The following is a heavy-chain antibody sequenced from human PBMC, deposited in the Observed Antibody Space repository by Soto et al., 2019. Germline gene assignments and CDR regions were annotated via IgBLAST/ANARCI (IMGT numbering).Heavy chain of an antibody. J-gene: IGHJ4*02. CDR1: GYIFPSST. CDR2: ISAYNGNI. CDR3: AIANYGDNDY. Sequence: QVQLVQSGAEVKKPGASVKVSCKAPGYIFPSSTISWVRQAPGQGLEWMGWISAYNGNIKDAQKFQGRFTMTTDTSTSTAYMELRSLTSDDTGMYYCAIANYGDNDYWGQGTLVTVSS. D-gene: IGHD4-17*01. V-gene: IGHV1-18*01.